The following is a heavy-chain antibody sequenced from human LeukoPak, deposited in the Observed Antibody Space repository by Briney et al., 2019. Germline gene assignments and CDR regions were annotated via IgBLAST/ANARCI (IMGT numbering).Heavy chain of an antibody. CDR3: ARRTIVATIDY. D-gene: IGHD5-12*01. J-gene: IGHJ4*02. CDR2: IYYSGST. CDR1: GGSISRSNYY. V-gene: IGHV4-39*01. Sequence: SETLSLTRTVSGGSISRSNYYWGWIRQPPGKWLEWNGSIYYSGSTYYNPSLKSRVTISVDTSKNQFSLKLSSVTAADTDVYYCARRTIVATIDYWGQGTLVTVSS.